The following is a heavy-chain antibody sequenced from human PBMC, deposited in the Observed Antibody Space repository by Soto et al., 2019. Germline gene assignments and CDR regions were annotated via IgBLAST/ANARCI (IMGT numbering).Heavy chain of an antibody. Sequence: PGGSLRLSCAASGITFSSAWMNWVRKAPGKGLEYIGRIRSKTDGGTTEYAAPVEGRFTVSRDDSKNTLYLQMSGLKTEDTAVYYCTTTRPGTNAFDNWGQGTLVTVSS. V-gene: IGHV3-15*01. CDR2: IRSKTDGGTT. CDR1: GITFSSAW. CDR3: TTTRPGTNAFDN. D-gene: IGHD6-13*01. J-gene: IGHJ3*02.